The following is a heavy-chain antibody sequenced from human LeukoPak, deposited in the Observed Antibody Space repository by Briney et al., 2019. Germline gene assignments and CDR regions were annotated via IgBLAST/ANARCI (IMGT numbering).Heavy chain of an antibody. CDR2: IYYSGST. CDR1: GGSISSYY. D-gene: IGHD4-17*01. J-gene: IGHJ4*02. V-gene: IGHV4-59*01. CDR3: ARTGSTVTMLYPFDH. Sequence: PSETLSLTCTVSGGSISSYYWSWIRQPPGKGLEWIGYIYYSGSTNYNPSLKSRVTISVDTPKNQFSLKLSSVTAADTAVYYCARTGSTVTMLYPFDHWGQGTLVTVSS.